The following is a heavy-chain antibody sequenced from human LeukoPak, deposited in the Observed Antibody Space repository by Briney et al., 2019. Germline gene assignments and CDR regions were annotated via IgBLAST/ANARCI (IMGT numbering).Heavy chain of an antibody. Sequence: SETLSLTCTVSGGSISTYYWSWMRQPPRRGLEWIGYIYYSGSTNHNPSLQSRVTISVDTSKNQFSLKLNSVTAADTAVYYCARGGVPGGFYGSFDYWGQGTLVSVSS. CDR3: ARGGVPGGFYGSFDY. J-gene: IGHJ4*02. V-gene: IGHV4-59*01. CDR2: IYYSGST. CDR1: GGSISTYY. D-gene: IGHD3-3*01.